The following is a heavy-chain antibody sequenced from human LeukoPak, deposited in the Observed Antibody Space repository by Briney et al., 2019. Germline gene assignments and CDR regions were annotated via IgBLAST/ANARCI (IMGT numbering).Heavy chain of an antibody. CDR3: ARDAPIAAAGYYYYYYGMDV. Sequence: GGSLRLSCAASGFTFSSYAMSWVRQAPGKGLEWVSYISSSSSTIYYADSVKGRFTISRDNAKNSLYLQMNSLRAEDTAVYYCARDAPIAAAGYYYYYYGMDVWGQGTTVTVSS. CDR1: GFTFSSYA. CDR2: ISSSSSTI. V-gene: IGHV3-48*01. D-gene: IGHD6-13*01. J-gene: IGHJ6*02.